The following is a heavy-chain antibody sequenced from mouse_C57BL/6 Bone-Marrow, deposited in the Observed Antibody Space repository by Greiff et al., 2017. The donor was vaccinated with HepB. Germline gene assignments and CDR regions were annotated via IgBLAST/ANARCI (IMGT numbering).Heavy chain of an antibody. CDR3: AREGTTVVEYFDV. CDR1: GYSITSGYY. V-gene: IGHV3-6*01. CDR2: ISYDGSN. Sequence: DVQLQESGPGLVKPSQSLSLTCSVTGYSITSGYYWNWIRQFPGNKLEWMGYISYDGSNNYNPSLKNRISITRDTSKNQFFLKFNSVTTEDTATYYCAREGTTVVEYFDVWGTGTTVTVSS. D-gene: IGHD1-1*01. J-gene: IGHJ1*03.